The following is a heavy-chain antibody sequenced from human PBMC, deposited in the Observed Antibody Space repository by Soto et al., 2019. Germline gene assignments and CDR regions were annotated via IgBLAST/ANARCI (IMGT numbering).Heavy chain of an antibody. Sequence: PGGSLRLSCAASGFTFSAYSMSWVRQAPGKGLEWVSSITSRSDYIYYADSLKGRFTISRDSAKNSLYLQMHSLRAEDTAFYYCARVDGYTYPNDYWGQGTLVTVSS. V-gene: IGHV3-21*01. CDR1: GFTFSAYS. J-gene: IGHJ4*01. CDR2: ITSRSDYI. D-gene: IGHD5-12*01. CDR3: ARVDGYTYPNDY.